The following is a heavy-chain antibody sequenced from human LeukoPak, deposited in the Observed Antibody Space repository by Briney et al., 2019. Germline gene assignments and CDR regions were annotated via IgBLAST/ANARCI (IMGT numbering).Heavy chain of an antibody. Sequence: ASVKVSCKTSGYTFTTYDINWVRQASGQGLEWMGWINPNGNNRGYAQRFQGRVTMTWDTSISTAYVELSSLRSDDTAVYYCARGRAAPTGRWFDPWGQGTLVTVSS. CDR2: INPNGNNR. CDR1: GYTFTTYD. V-gene: IGHV1-8*01. D-gene: IGHD6-13*01. J-gene: IGHJ5*02. CDR3: ARGRAAPTGRWFDP.